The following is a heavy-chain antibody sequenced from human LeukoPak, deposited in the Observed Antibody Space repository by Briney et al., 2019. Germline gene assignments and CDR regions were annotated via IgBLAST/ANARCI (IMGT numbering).Heavy chain of an antibody. CDR2: IIPILGIA. CDR3: ARGNTMVRRYGMDV. CDR1: GGTFSSYA. Sequence: GASVKVSCKASGGTFSSYAISWVRQAPGQGLEWMGRIIPILGIANYTQKFQGRVTITADKSTSTAYMELSSLRSEDTAVYYCARGNTMVRRYGMDVWGQGTTVTVSS. V-gene: IGHV1-69*04. J-gene: IGHJ6*02. D-gene: IGHD3-10*01.